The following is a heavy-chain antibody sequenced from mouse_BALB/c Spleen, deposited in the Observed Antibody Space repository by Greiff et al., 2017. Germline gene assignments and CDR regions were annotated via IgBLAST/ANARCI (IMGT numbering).Heavy chain of an antibody. V-gene: IGHV5-17*02. Sequence: EVKLVESGGGLVQPGGSRKLSCAASGFTFSSFGMHWVRQAPEKGLEWVAYISSGSSTIYYAETVKGRCTISRDNPKNTLFLQMTSLRSEDTAMYYCARDGNYYGSRFAYWGQGTLVTVSA. J-gene: IGHJ3*01. CDR1: GFTFSSFG. D-gene: IGHD1-1*01. CDR2: ISSGSSTI. CDR3: ARDGNYYGSRFAY.